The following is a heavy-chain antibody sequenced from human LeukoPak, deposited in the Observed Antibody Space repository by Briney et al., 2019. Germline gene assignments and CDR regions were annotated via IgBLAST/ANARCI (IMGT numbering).Heavy chain of an antibody. CDR2: ISYDGSNK. D-gene: IGHD5-18*01. CDR3: ARDTAMVTGYFDY. CDR1: GFTFSSYA. J-gene: IGHJ4*02. Sequence: GGSLRLSCAASGFTFSSYAMHWVRQAPGKGLEWVADISYDGSNKFYADSVKGRYTISRYNSKNTLYLQMNSLRAEDTAVYYCARDTAMVTGYFDYWGQGTLVTVSS. V-gene: IGHV3-30-3*01.